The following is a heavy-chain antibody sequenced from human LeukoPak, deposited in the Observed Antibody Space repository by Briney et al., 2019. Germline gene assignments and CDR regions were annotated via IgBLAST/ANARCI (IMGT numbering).Heavy chain of an antibody. J-gene: IGHJ4*02. V-gene: IGHV1-2*02. Sequence: GASVKVSCRTSGYTFTGYSLHWVRQAPGQGLEWMGRIIPNSGVTQFAQKFQGRVTMSRDTSVSSVFMDLSGLPSDDTAIYYCARESEYCTSTNCFHPFDSWGQGTLVTVSS. CDR1: GYTFTGYS. CDR2: IIPNSGVT. D-gene: IGHD2-2*01. CDR3: ARESEYCTSTNCFHPFDS.